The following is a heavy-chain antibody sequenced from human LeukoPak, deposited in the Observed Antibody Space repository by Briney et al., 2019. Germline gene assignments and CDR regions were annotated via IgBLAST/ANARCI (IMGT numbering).Heavy chain of an antibody. CDR3: AKLPWVVVVPAAIYSNWFDP. Sequence: GGSLRLSCAASGFTFSSYAMSWVRQAPGKGLEWVSAISGSGGSTYYADSVKGRFTISRDNSKNTLYLQMNSLRAEDTAVYYCAKLPWVVVVPAAIYSNWFDPWGQGTLVTVSS. V-gene: IGHV3-23*01. CDR1: GFTFSSYA. CDR2: ISGSGGST. D-gene: IGHD2-2*01. J-gene: IGHJ5*02.